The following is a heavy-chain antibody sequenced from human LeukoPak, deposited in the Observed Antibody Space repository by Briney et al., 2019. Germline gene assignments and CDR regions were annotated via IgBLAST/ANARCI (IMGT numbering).Heavy chain of an antibody. J-gene: IGHJ5*02. CDR2: ISAYNGNT. CDR1: GYTFTSYG. Sequence: ASVKVSCKASGYTFTSYGISWVRQAPGQGLEWMGWISAYNGNTNYAQKLQGRVTMTTDTSTSTAYMELRSLRSDDTAVYYCARGIPLRWNYGLGNWFRPGDRETLVTVPS. D-gene: IGHD1-7*01. V-gene: IGHV1-18*01. CDR3: ARGIPLRWNYGLGNWFRP.